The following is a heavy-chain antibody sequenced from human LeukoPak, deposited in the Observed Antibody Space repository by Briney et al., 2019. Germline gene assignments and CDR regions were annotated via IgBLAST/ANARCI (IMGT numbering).Heavy chain of an antibody. Sequence: GGSLRLSCAASGFIFSSYSMNWVRQAPGKGLEWVSAISGSGGSTYYADSVKGRFTISRDNSKNTLYLQMNSLRAEDTAVYYCAKGSLDMDVWGKGTTVTVSS. V-gene: IGHV3-23*01. CDR1: GFIFSSYS. CDR2: ISGSGGST. J-gene: IGHJ6*03. D-gene: IGHD3-10*01. CDR3: AKGSLDMDV.